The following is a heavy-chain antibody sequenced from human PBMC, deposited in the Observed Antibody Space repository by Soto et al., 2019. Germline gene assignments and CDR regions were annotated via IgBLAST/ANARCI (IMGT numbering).Heavy chain of an antibody. CDR3: AAISPWNSIYYFDY. Sequence: QMQLVQSGPEVKKPGTSVKVSCKASGFTFTSSAVQWVRQARGQRLEGIGWIGVGRGNTNYAQKFQERVTITRDMSTSTAYMELSSLRSEDTAVYYCAAISPWNSIYYFDYWGQGTLVTVSS. CDR2: IGVGRGNT. V-gene: IGHV1-58*01. CDR1: GFTFTSSA. D-gene: IGHD1-7*01. J-gene: IGHJ4*02.